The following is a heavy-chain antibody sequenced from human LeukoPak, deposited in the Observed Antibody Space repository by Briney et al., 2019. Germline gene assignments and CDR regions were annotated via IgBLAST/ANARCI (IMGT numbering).Heavy chain of an antibody. CDR3: AKHGSGRYFDY. CDR1: GFTFSTFSNYG. Sequence: GGSLRLSCAASGFTFSTFSNYGMSWVRQAPGKGLEWVSAISDSGGKTYYADSMKGRFTISRDNSKNTLYLQMSSLRAEDTAVYYCAKHGSGRYFDYWGQGTLVTVSS. V-gene: IGHV3-23*01. CDR2: ISDSGGKT. J-gene: IGHJ4*02. D-gene: IGHD6-19*01.